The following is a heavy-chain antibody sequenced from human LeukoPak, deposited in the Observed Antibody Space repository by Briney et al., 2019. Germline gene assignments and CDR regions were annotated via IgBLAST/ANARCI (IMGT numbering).Heavy chain of an antibody. Sequence: PGGSLRLSCAASGFTFSSYGMHWVRQAPGKGLEWVAVIWYDGSNKYYADSVKGRFTISRDNSKNTLYLQMNSLRAEDTAVYYCARETRYRGGPNWFDPWGQGTLVTVSS. J-gene: IGHJ5*02. CDR1: GFTFSSYG. CDR3: ARETRYRGGPNWFDP. D-gene: IGHD1-14*01. CDR2: IWYDGSNK. V-gene: IGHV3-33*01.